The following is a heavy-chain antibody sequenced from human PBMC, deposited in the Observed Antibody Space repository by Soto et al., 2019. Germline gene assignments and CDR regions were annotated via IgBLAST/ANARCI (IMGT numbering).Heavy chain of an antibody. CDR2: IYYSGST. J-gene: IGHJ6*02. Sequence: SETLSLTCTVSGGSISSGGYYWSWVRQHPGKGLDWIGYIYYSGSTYYNPSLKSRVTISVDTSKKQFSLKLSSVTAADTAVYYCARGIAAPDILLDSYYYGMDVWGQGTTVTVSS. CDR3: ARGIAAPDILLDSYYYGMDV. D-gene: IGHD6-13*01. V-gene: IGHV4-31*03. CDR1: GGSISSGGYY.